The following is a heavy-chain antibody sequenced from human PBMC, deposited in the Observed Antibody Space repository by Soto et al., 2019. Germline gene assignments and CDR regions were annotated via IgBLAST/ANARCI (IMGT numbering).Heavy chain of an antibody. J-gene: IGHJ6*02. CDR3: VAKADDYYYYYGMDV. V-gene: IGHV4-39*01. Sequence: QLQLQESGPGLVKPSETLSLTCTVSGGSISSSSYYWGWIRQPPGKGLEWIGSIYYSGSTYYNPSLKSRVTISVDTSTNQVSLKLSSVTAADTAVYYCVAKADDYYYYYGMDVWGQGTTVTVSS. CDR2: IYYSGST. D-gene: IGHD3-3*02. CDR1: GGSISSSSYY.